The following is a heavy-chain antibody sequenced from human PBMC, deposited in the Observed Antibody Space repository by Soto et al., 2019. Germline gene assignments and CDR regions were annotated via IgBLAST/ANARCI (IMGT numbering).Heavy chain of an antibody. J-gene: IGHJ3*02. CDR2: ISYDGSNK. Sequence: QVQLVESGGGVVQPGRSLRLSCAASGFTFSSYGMPWVRQAPGKGLEWVAAISYDGSNKYYADSVKGRFTISRDNSKSTLYQQMNSLRAEDTAVYYCEKDEYYDASTGWGQAFDIWGQGTMVTVSS. CDR3: EKDEYYDASTGWGQAFDI. V-gene: IGHV3-30*18. D-gene: IGHD3-9*01. CDR1: GFTFSSYG.